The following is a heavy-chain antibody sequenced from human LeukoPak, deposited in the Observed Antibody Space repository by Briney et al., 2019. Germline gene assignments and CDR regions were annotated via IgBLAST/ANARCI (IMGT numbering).Heavy chain of an antibody. V-gene: IGHV1-69*13. J-gene: IGHJ3*02. CDR3: ARGGFFGFGVVSKDAFDI. D-gene: IGHD3-3*01. CDR1: GGTFSSYA. CDR2: IIPIFGTA. Sequence: GASVKVSCKASGGTFSSYAISWVRQAPGQGLEWMGGIIPIFGTADYAQKFQGRVTITADESTSTAYMELSSLRSEDTAVYYCARGGFFGFGVVSKDAFDIWGQGTMVTVSS.